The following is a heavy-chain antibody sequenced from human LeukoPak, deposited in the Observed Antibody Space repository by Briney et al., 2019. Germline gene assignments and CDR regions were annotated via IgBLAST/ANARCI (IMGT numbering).Heavy chain of an antibody. CDR1: GFTFINAW. V-gene: IGHV3-15*01. CDR3: TTDGVGVEGATYDN. D-gene: IGHD1-26*01. Sequence: GGSLRLSCAASGFTFINAWMAWVRQAPGKGLEWVGRIKAKAHGGTIEYAAPVKGRFTISRDDSKNTLYLQMNSLKTEDTTVYYCTTDGVGVEGATYDNWGQGTLVSVSS. CDR2: IKAKAHGGTI. J-gene: IGHJ4*02.